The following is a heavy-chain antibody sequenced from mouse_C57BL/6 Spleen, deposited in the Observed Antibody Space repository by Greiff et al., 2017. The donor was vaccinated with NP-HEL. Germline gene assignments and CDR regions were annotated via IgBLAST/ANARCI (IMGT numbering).Heavy chain of an antibody. CDR3: AVWLRNYFDY. V-gene: IGHV1-52*01. Sequence: QVQLKESGAELVRPGSSVKLSCKASGYTFTSYWMPWVKQRPIQGLEWIGNIDPSDSETHYNQKFKDKATLTVDKSSSTAYMQLSSLTSEDSAVYYCAVWLRNYFDYWGQGTTLTVSS. CDR1: GYTFTSYW. D-gene: IGHD2-2*01. CDR2: IDPSDSET. J-gene: IGHJ2*01.